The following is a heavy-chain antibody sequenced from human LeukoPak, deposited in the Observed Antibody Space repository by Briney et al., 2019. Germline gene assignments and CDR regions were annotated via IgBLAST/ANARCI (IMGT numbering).Heavy chain of an antibody. V-gene: IGHV4-4*07. CDR2: IYTSGTI. D-gene: IGHD2-2*01. CDR3: ARDIPHAGYYYYYMDV. J-gene: IGHJ6*03. Sequence: SETLSLTCSVYGDSIRSSYWNWVRQSAGQGLEWIGRIYTSGTINYNPSLKSRVTISMDKSKNQFSLKLNSVTAADTAIYYCARDIPHAGYYYYYMDVWGKGTTVTVSS. CDR1: GDSIRSSY.